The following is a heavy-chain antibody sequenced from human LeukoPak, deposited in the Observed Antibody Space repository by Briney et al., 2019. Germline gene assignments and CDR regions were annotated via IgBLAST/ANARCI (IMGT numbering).Heavy chain of an antibody. Sequence: SVKVPCKASGGTFSSYAISWVRQAPGQGLEWMGRIIPILGIANYAQKFQGRVTITADKSTSTAYMELSSLRSEDTAVYYCARYPGDFLDYWGQGTLVTVSS. CDR2: IIPILGIA. V-gene: IGHV1-69*04. CDR3: ARYPGDFLDY. CDR1: GGTFSSYA. D-gene: IGHD3-3*01. J-gene: IGHJ4*02.